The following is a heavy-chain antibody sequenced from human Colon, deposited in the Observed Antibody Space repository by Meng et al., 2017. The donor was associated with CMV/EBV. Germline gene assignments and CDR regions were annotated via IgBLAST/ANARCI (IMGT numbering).Heavy chain of an antibody. J-gene: IGHJ4*02. CDR3: ARDPESSAQYHIAY. V-gene: IGHV3-48*03. CDR1: GFTFSSYE. D-gene: IGHD6-25*01. CDR2: ISSSGSTI. Sequence: GGSLRLSCAASGFTFSSYEMNWVRQAPGKGLEWVSYISSSGSTIYYADSVKGRFTISRDNAKNSLDLQISSLRADDTAVYYCARDPESSAQYHIAYWGQGTLVTVPQ.